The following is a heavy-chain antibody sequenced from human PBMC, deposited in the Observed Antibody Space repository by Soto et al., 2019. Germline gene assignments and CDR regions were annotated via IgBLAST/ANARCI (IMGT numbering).Heavy chain of an antibody. J-gene: IGHJ4*02. CDR1: GSTFNKYP. CDR3: ARKDYYDSGMYYFDY. D-gene: IGHD3-22*01. CDR2: INPGNGDT. V-gene: IGHV1-3*01. Sequence: QVQVVQSGAEVKKPGASVKVSCKTSGSTFNKYPIHWVRQAPGQGLEWMGWINPGNGDTGYSQKFQDRVTITRDTSASTAYMDLSSLRSEDTAVYYCARKDYYDSGMYYFDYWGQGTLVTVSS.